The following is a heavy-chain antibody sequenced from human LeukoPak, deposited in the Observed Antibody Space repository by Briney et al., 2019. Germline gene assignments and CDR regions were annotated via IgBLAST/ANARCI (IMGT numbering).Heavy chain of an antibody. D-gene: IGHD4-17*01. J-gene: IGHJ4*02. CDR2: INHSGST. CDR3: ARASHDYGDYSHFDY. CDR1: GGSFSGYC. V-gene: IGHV4-34*01. Sequence: PSETLSLTCAVYGGSFSGYCWSWIRQPPGKGLEWIGEINHSGSTNYNPSLKSRVTISVDTSKNQFSLKLSSVTAADTAVYYCARASHDYGDYSHFDYWGQGTLVTVSS.